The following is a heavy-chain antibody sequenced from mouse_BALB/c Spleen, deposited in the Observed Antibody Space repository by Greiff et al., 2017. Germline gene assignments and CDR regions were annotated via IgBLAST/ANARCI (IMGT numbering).Heavy chain of an antibody. Sequence: QVQLKESGAELAKPGASVKMSCKASGYTFTSYWMHWVKQRPGQGLEWIGYINPSTGYTEYNQKFKDKATLTADKSSSTAYMQLSSLTSEDSAVYYCARRGVLGHMDYWGQGTSVTVSS. CDR2: INPSTGYT. D-gene: IGHD1-1*01. J-gene: IGHJ4*01. CDR3: ARRGVLGHMDY. CDR1: GYTFTSYW. V-gene: IGHV1-7*01.